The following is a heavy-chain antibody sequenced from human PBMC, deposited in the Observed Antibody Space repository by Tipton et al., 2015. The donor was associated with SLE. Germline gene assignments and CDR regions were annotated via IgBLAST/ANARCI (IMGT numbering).Heavy chain of an antibody. D-gene: IGHD6-13*01. CDR2: IYSGGST. V-gene: IGHV3-66*02. Sequence: GSLRLSCAASGFTFSDYYMSWVRQAPGKGLEWVSVIYSGGSTYYADSVKGRFTISRDNSKNTLYLQMNSLRAEDTAVYYCARDRGRGYSSSWNATPSYFQHWGQGTLVTVSS. CDR1: GFTFSDYY. J-gene: IGHJ1*01. CDR3: ARDRGRGYSSSWNATPSYFQH.